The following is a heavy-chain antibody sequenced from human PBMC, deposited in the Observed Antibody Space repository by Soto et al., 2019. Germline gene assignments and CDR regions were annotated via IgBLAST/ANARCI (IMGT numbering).Heavy chain of an antibody. CDR1: GGTFSSYT. V-gene: IGHV1-69*02. CDR2: IIPILGIA. J-gene: IGHJ4*02. Sequence: QVQLVQSGAEVKKPGSSVKVSCKASGGTFSSYTISWVRQAPGQGLEWMGRIIPILGIANYAQKFQGRVTITADKSTGTAYMELSSLRSEDTAVYYSARGGLGYCSGGSCYGPDYWGQGTLVTVSS. CDR3: ARGGLGYCSGGSCYGPDY. D-gene: IGHD2-15*01.